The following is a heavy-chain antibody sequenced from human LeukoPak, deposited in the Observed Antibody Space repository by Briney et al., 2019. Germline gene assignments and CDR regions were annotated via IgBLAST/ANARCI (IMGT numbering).Heavy chain of an antibody. CDR2: INGGGDNT. CDR3: AKGPQNGACDC. V-gene: IGHV3-23*01. D-gene: IGHD3-10*01. Sequence: PGGSLRLSCAASGFTFSSYAMSWVRQAPGKGLEWVSAINGGGDNTFYADSVKGRFTISRDNSKNTLYLQMNSLRAEDTAVYFCAKGPQNGACDCWGQGTLVTVSS. J-gene: IGHJ4*02. CDR1: GFTFSSYA.